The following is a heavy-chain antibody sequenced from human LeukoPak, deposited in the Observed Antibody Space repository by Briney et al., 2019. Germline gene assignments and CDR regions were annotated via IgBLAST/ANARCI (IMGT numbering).Heavy chain of an antibody. V-gene: IGHV1-69*05. CDR1: GGTFNSYA. J-gene: IGHJ6*03. Sequence: SVNVSCKASGGTFNSYAISWVRQAPGQGLEWMGGIMPLFGTANYAQEFQGRVTFTTDESASTAYMEVSSLRSEDTAVYYCASGSLGDGYGVGDYYQYMDVWGKGTTVTVSS. D-gene: IGHD5-24*01. CDR2: IMPLFGTA. CDR3: ASGSLGDGYGVGDYYQYMDV.